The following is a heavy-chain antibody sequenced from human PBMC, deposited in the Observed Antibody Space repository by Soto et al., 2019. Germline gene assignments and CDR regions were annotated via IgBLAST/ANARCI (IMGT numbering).Heavy chain of an antibody. CDR1: GGTFSSYA. CDR3: ARVFAYSSSSPVGPYGMDV. V-gene: IGHV1-69*13. CDR2: IIPIFGTA. J-gene: IGHJ6*02. D-gene: IGHD6-6*01. Sequence: ASVKVSCKASGGTFSSYAISWVRQAPGQGLEWMGGIIPIFGTANYAQKFQGRVTITADESTSTAYMELSSLRSEDTAVYYCARVFAYSSSSPVGPYGMDVWGQGTTVTVSS.